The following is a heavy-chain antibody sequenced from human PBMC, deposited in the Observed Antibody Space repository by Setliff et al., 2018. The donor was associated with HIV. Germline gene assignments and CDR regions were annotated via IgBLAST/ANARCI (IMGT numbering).Heavy chain of an antibody. CDR1: EFIILANK. J-gene: IGHJ3*01. CDR3: ALPRVFDSFHV. Sequence: ASVKVACKATEFIILANKMNWVRQAPGHGLEWIGRISPDNGAAEYAPQFQGRVIMTVDTSISTAYLEIPRLTSDDAAVYYCALPRVFDSFHVWGQGTMVT. V-gene: IGHV1-2*06. CDR2: ISPDNGAA.